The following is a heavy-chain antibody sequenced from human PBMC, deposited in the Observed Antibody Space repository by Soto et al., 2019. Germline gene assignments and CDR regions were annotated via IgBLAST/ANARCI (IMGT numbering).Heavy chain of an antibody. V-gene: IGHV4-61*01. Sequence: SETLSLTCTFSGGSVSSGSYYWSWIRKPPGKGLEWIGYIYYSGSTNYNPSLKSRVTISVDTSKNQFSLKLSSVTAADTAVYYCAAADYDILTGFKWWGQGTLVTVSS. D-gene: IGHD3-9*01. CDR1: GGSVSSGSYY. CDR3: AAADYDILTGFKW. CDR2: IYYSGST. J-gene: IGHJ4*02.